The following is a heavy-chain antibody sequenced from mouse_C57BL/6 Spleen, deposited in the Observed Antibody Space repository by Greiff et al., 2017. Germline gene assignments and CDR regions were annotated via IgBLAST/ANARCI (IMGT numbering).Heavy chain of an antibody. Sequence: EVQLQQSGPELVKPGASVKISCKASGYSFTGYYMKWVKQSPEKSLEWIGEINPSTGGTTYNQKFKAKATLTVDKSSSTAYMQLKSLTSEDSAVYYCARSYYYGSSPFAYWGQGTLVTVSA. J-gene: IGHJ3*01. CDR1: GYSFTGYY. CDR3: ARSYYYGSSPFAY. V-gene: IGHV1-42*01. CDR2: INPSTGGT. D-gene: IGHD1-1*01.